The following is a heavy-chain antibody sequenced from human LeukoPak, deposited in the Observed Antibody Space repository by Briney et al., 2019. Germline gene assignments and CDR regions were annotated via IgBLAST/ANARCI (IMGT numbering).Heavy chain of an antibody. D-gene: IGHD1-26*01. CDR2: ISGYDGNT. J-gene: IGHJ4*02. CDR3: ARVMRLRVGATTAPDF. CDR1: GYIFTNCG. V-gene: IGHV1-18*01. Sequence: ASVKVSCKTSGYIFTNCGINWVRQAPGQGLEWMGWISGYDGNTKYAEKVQGRVTMTTDTSTSTVYMELKSLRSDDTAVYYCARVMRLRVGATTAPDFWGQRTLVTVSS.